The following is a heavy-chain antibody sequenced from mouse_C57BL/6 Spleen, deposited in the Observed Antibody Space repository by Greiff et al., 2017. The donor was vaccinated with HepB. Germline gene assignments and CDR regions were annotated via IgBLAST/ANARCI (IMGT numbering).Heavy chain of an antibody. CDR3: ARRYYSNYDYAMDY. V-gene: IGHV1-69*01. CDR1: GYTFTSYW. D-gene: IGHD2-5*01. J-gene: IGHJ4*01. Sequence: QVQLQQPGAELVMPGASVKLSCKASGYTFTSYWMHWVKQRPGQGLEWIGEIDPSDSYTNYNQKFKGKSTLTVDKSSSTAYMQLSSLTSEDSAVYYCARRYYSNYDYAMDYWGQGTAVTVSS. CDR2: IDPSDSYT.